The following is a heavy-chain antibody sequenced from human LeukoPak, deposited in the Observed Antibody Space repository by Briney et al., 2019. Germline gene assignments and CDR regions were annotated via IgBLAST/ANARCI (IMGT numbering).Heavy chain of an antibody. J-gene: IGHJ4*02. CDR3: ATYPTTVNY. V-gene: IGHV3-23*01. CDR2: ISGSGGST. CDR1: GFTFSRYS. Sequence: GGSLRLSCAASGFTFSRYSMNWVRQAPGKGLEWVSAISGSGGSTYYADSVKGRFTISRDNSKNTLYLQMNSLRAEDTAVYYCATYPTTVNYWGQGTLVTVSS. D-gene: IGHD4-17*01.